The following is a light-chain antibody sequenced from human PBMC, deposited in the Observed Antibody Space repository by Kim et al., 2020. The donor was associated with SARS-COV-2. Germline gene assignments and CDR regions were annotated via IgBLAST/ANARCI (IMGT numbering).Light chain of an antibody. CDR2: AVS. V-gene: IGLV2-23*02. J-gene: IGLJ3*02. Sequence: QSALTQPASVSGSPGQSITISCTETSSDVGNYNLVSWYQQYPGKAPKLMIYAVSQRPSGVSYRFSGSKSGNTASLTITGLQAEDEAEYYCSSYAGTTSHWVFGGGTKLTVL. CDR3: SSYAGTTSHWV. CDR1: SSDVGNYNL.